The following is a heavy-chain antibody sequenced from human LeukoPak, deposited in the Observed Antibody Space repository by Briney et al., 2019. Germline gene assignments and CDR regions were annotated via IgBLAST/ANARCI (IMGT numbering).Heavy chain of an antibody. J-gene: IGHJ4*02. CDR2: ISGSGGST. D-gene: IGHD4-23*01. CDR3: AGRHGGNNPFDY. V-gene: IGHV3-23*01. CDR1: GFTFTSYA. Sequence: GGSLRLSCAASGFTFTSYAMSWVRQAPGKGLEWVSAISGSGGSTYYADSVKGRFTISRGNSKNTFFLQMSSLRAEDTAVYYCAGRHGGNNPFDYWGQGTLVTVSS.